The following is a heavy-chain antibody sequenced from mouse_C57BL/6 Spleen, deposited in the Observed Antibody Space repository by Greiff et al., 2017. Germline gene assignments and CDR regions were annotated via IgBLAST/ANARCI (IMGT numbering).Heavy chain of an antibody. D-gene: IGHD1-1*01. CDR1: GFTFSDYG. J-gene: IGHJ3*01. Sequence: EVQLVESGGGLVQPGGSLKLSCAASGFTFSDYGMAWVRQAPRKGPEWVAFISNLAYSIYYADTVTGRFTISSENAKNTLYLAMSSLRSEDTAMYYCARGGYYGSGSAYWGQGTLVTVSA. CDR2: ISNLAYSI. V-gene: IGHV5-15*01. CDR3: ARGGYYGSGSAY.